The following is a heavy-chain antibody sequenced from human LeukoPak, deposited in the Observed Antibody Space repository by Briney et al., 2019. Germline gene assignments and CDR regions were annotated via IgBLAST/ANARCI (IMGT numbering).Heavy chain of an antibody. CDR3: ASRTTYSSGWYRFNNWFDP. V-gene: IGHV4-34*01. D-gene: IGHD6-19*01. Sequence: SETLSLTCAVSGGSFSGYYWSWIRQPPGKGLEWIGGINHSGSTNYNPSLKSRVTISVDTSKNQFSLKLSSVTAADTAVYYCASRTTYSSGWYRFNNWFDPWGQGTLVTVSS. J-gene: IGHJ5*02. CDR1: GGSFSGYY. CDR2: INHSGST.